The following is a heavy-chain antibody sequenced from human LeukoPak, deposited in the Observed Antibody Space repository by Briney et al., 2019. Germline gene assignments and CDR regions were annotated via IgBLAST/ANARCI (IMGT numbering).Heavy chain of an antibody. CDR3: ASMGSGTTVTTNRGQNDY. V-gene: IGHV3-21*01. CDR1: GFTFSRYW. Sequence: GGSLRLSCAVSGFTFSRYWMSWVRQAPGKGLEWVSSVSSSSSYIYYADSVKGRFTISRDNAKNSLYLQMNSLRAEDTAVYYCASMGSGTTVTTNRGQNDYWGQGTLVTVSS. D-gene: IGHD4-17*01. CDR2: VSSSSSYI. J-gene: IGHJ4*02.